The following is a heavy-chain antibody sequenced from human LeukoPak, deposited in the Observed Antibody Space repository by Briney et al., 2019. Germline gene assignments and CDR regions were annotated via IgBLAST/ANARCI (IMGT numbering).Heavy chain of an antibody. CDR3: ARLDYYDSSGCQSDIDY. D-gene: IGHD3-22*01. J-gene: IGHJ4*02. Sequence: SETLSLTCTVSGGSISSSSYYWGWIRQPPGKGLEWIGSIYYSGSTYYNPSPKSRVTISVDTSKNQFSLKLSSVTAADTAVYYCARLDYYDSSGCQSDIDYWGQGTLVTVSS. CDR2: IYYSGST. V-gene: IGHV4-39*01. CDR1: GGSISSSSYY.